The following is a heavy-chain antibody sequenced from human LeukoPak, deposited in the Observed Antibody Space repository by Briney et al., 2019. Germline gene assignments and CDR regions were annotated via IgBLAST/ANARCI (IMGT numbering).Heavy chain of an antibody. CDR2: SSGRGGTT. CDR3: ATQRFKASMAY. J-gene: IGHJ4*02. Sequence: GGSLRLSCAASGFTFSSYAMSWVRQAPGKGLEWVSVSSGRGGTTYYADSVKGRFTTSRNNSNNTVFLQMNSLTAEDTAIYYCATQRFKASMAYWGQGTLVTVSS. D-gene: IGHD2/OR15-2a*01. V-gene: IGHV3-23*01. CDR1: GFTFSSYA.